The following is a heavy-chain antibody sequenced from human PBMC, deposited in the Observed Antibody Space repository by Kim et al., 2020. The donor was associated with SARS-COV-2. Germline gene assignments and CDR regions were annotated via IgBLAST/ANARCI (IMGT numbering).Heavy chain of an antibody. D-gene: IGHD3-22*01. J-gene: IGHJ4*02. Sequence: SRVTISVDTSKNQFSLKLSSVTAADTAVYYCARDGPFWDSSGYYPSTFDYWGQGTLVTVSS. V-gene: IGHV4-39*07. CDR3: ARDGPFWDSSGYYPSTFDY.